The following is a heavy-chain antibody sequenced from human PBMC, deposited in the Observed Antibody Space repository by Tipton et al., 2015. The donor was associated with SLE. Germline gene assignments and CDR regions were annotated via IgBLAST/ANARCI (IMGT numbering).Heavy chain of an antibody. V-gene: IGHV3-9*01. CDR1: GFTFDDYA. J-gene: IGHJ4*02. CDR3: AVVLTSIG. D-gene: IGHD3-22*01. CDR2: ISWNSGSI. Sequence: SLRLSCAASGFTFDDYAMHWVRQAPGKGLEWVSGISWNSGSIGYADSVKGRFTISRDNAKNSLYLQMNSLRAEDTAVYYSAVVLTSIGWGQGTLVTVSS.